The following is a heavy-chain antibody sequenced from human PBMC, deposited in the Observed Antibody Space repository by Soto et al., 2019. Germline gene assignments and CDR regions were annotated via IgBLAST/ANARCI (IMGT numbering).Heavy chain of an antibody. J-gene: IGHJ4*02. CDR3: ASDLGGGYH. D-gene: IGHD2-15*01. CDR2: ISFDGSSE. V-gene: IGHV3-30-3*01. CDR1: GFTFSSYA. Sequence: QVQLVESGGGVVQPGGSLRLSCAASGFTFSSYAIHWARQAPGKGLDWVAVISFDGSSEYYADSVKGRFTISRDNSKNTLYLQMNSLRDEDTAVYYCASDLGGGYHWGQGTLVTVSS.